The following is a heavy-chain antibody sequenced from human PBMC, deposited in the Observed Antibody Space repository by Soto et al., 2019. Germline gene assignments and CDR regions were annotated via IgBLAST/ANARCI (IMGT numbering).Heavy chain of an antibody. CDR3: ARRVNYYYGMDV. Sequence: EVQLVESGGCLVQPGGSLRLSCAASGFTLSSYEMNWVRQAPVKGLEWVSYIRSRGSTIYYADSVKGRFTISRDNAKNSLYLQMNSLRAEDTAVYYCARRVNYYYGMDVWGQGTTVTVSS. J-gene: IGHJ6*02. CDR1: GFTLSSYE. V-gene: IGHV3-48*03. CDR2: IRSRGSTI.